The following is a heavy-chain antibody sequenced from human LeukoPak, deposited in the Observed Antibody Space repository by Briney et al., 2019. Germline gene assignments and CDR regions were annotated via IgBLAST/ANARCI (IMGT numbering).Heavy chain of an antibody. CDR1: GITFSSYG. V-gene: IGHV3-30*18. CDR2: ISFDGSNK. Sequence: PGRSLRLSCVDSGITFSSYGMHWVRQAPGKGLEWVAVISFDGSNKYYADSVKGRFTISRDNSKNTLYLQMNSLRAEDTAVYYCAKGYSSGWLSFCDYWGQGTLVTVSS. CDR3: AKGYSSGWLSFCDY. D-gene: IGHD6-19*01. J-gene: IGHJ4*02.